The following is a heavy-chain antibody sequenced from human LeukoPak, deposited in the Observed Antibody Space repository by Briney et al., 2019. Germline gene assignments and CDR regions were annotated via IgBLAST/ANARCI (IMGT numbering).Heavy chain of an antibody. CDR3: ARGRGRAVADSSNY. Sequence: GGSLRLSCAASGFTFSSYSMNWLRQAPGQGLEWVTAISYDGDNKYYADSVKGRFTISRDNSNNALYLQMNSLTSDDTAVYYCARGRGRAVADSSNYWGQGTLVTVSS. J-gene: IGHJ4*02. V-gene: IGHV3-30*03. D-gene: IGHD6-19*01. CDR1: GFTFSSYS. CDR2: ISYDGDNK.